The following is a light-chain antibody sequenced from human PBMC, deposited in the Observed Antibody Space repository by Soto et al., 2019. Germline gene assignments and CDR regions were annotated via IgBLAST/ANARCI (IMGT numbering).Light chain of an antibody. CDR2: DAS. CDR1: QSVGSY. Sequence: EIVLIQSPATLSLSPGERATLSCRASQSVGSYLAWYQHKPGQAPRLLISDASNRATGIPARFSGSGSETYFTLTISSLEPEDSAVYYCQQRSNWPSLTFGGGTKVEIK. J-gene: IGKJ4*01. V-gene: IGKV3-11*01. CDR3: QQRSNWPSLT.